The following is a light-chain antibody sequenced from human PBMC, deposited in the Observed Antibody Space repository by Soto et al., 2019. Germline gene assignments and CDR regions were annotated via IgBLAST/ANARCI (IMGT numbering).Light chain of an antibody. CDR1: SSNVGSYKL. J-gene: IGLJ1*01. V-gene: IGLV2-23*02. Sequence: SALTEPASVSGSPGQSITISCTGTSSNVGSYKLVSWYQQHPGKAPKLMIFEVNKRPSGVSNRFSGSKSGNTASLTISGLKVEDEDDYYCCSSGGSPTYVFGTGTKVTVL. CDR3: CSSGGSPTYV. CDR2: EVN.